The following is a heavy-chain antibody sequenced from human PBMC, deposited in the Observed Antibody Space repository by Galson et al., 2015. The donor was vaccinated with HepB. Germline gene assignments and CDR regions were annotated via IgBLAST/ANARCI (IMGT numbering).Heavy chain of an antibody. CDR1: GYTFTSYG. Sequence: SVTVSCKASGYTFTSYGISWVRQAPGQGLEWMGWISAYNGNTNYAQKLQGRVTMTTDTSTSTAYMELRSLRSDDTAVYYCARVAKRYCSGGSCPTWFDPWGQGTLVTVSS. J-gene: IGHJ5*02. CDR2: ISAYNGNT. CDR3: ARVAKRYCSGGSCPTWFDP. D-gene: IGHD2-15*01. V-gene: IGHV1-18*01.